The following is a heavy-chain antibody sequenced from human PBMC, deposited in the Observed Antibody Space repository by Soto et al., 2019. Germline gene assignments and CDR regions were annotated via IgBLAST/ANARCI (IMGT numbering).Heavy chain of an antibody. CDR2: IKSKTDGGTT. J-gene: IGHJ2*01. CDR3: TTDGFFFFNDTATTEIYTFPTRRSSDL. Sequence: GGSLRLSCAASGFTFSNAWMSWVRQAPGKGLEWVGRIKSKTDGGTTDYAAPVKGRFTISRDDSKNTLSLQMNSLKTEDAAVYYCTTDGFFFFNDTATTEIYTFPTRRSSDL. D-gene: IGHD4-17*01. CDR1: GFTFSNAW. V-gene: IGHV3-15*01.